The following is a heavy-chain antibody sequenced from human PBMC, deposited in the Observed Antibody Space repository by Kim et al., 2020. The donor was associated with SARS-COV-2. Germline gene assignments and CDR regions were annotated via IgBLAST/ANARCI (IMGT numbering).Heavy chain of an antibody. CDR1: GGSISSYY. J-gene: IGHJ1*01. CDR3: ARAYHSSSSSYFQH. CDR2: IYYSGST. D-gene: IGHD6-13*01. V-gene: IGHV4-59*01. Sequence: SETLSLTCTVSGGSISSYYWSWIRQPPGKGLEWIGYIYYSGSTNYNPSLKSRVTISVDTSKNQFSLKLSSVTAADTAVYYCARAYHSSSSSYFQHWGQGTLVTVSS.